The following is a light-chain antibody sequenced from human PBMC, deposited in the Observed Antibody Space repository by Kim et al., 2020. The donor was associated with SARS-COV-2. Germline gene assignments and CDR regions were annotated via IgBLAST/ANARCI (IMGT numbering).Light chain of an antibody. CDR1: QSINSY. CDR2: AAS. J-gene: IGKJ2*01. Sequence: DIQMTQSPSSLSASVGDRVTITCRASQSINSYLNWYQQKPGKAPRLLIYAASSLQIGVPSRFSGSGSGTDFTLTISSLQPEDFASYYCQQSYTTPQTFGQGTKLEI. CDR3: QQSYTTPQT. V-gene: IGKV1-39*01.